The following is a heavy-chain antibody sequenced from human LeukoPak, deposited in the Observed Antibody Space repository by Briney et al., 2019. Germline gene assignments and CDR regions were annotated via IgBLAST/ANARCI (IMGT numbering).Heavy chain of an antibody. CDR2: ISSGSTI. J-gene: IGHJ4*02. CDR3: ARESIAVAGAPFDH. CDR1: GFTFSSYE. V-gene: IGHV3-48*03. Sequence: GGSLRLSCAASGFTFSSYEMNWVRQAPGKGLEWVSYISSGSTIYDADSVKGRFTISRDNAKNSLYLQMNSLRAEDTAVYYCARESIAVAGAPFDHGGQGTLVTVS. D-gene: IGHD6-19*01.